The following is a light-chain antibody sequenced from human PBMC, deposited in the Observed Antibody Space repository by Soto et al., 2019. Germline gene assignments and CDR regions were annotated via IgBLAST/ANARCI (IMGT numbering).Light chain of an antibody. J-gene: IGKJ2*01. Sequence: DIVMTQSPDSLAVSLGERATINCKSSQSVLYSSNNKNYLAWYQQKPGQPPKLLIYWASTRESGVPDRFSGSGSGTDFTLTISRLQAEDVAVYYCQQYYSTPYTFGQGT. CDR3: QQYYSTPYT. V-gene: IGKV4-1*01. CDR1: QSVLYSSNNKNY. CDR2: WAS.